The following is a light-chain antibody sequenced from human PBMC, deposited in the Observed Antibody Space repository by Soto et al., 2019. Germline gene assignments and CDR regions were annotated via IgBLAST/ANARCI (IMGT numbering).Light chain of an antibody. V-gene: IGLV2-23*02. Sequence: QAVVTQPASVSGSPGQSITISCTGTSSDVGRYNFVSWYQQHPGKAPKLMIYDVTKRPSGVSNRFSGSKSGNTASLTISGLQAEDEADYYCCSYAGTSGYVFGIGTKVTVL. CDR3: CSYAGTSGYV. CDR2: DVT. J-gene: IGLJ1*01. CDR1: SSDVGRYNF.